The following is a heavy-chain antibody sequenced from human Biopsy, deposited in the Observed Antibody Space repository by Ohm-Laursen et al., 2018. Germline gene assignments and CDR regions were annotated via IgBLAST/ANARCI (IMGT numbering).Heavy chain of an antibody. CDR2: FSHTGTT. Sequence: SDTLSLTCAVDGGSFSGYDWTWIRQPPGKGLEWVGEFSHTGTTIYNPSLKSRLTISVDKSKNHFPLRLTSVTVADTATYFCARGPYGDNAGAFDVWGQGTVVTVSS. D-gene: IGHD4/OR15-4a*01. J-gene: IGHJ3*01. CDR3: ARGPYGDNAGAFDV. V-gene: IGHV4-34*01. CDR1: GGSFSGYD.